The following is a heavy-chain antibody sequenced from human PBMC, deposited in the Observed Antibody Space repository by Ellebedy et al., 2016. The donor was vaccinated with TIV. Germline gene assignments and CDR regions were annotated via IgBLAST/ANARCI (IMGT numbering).Heavy chain of an antibody. CDR2: ISVSGLST. CDR3: AKDQSGRPVTTGYFGY. V-gene: IGHV3-23*01. J-gene: IGHJ4*02. D-gene: IGHD4-17*01. Sequence: GGSLRLSCAASGFTFNTYAMNWVRQAPGKGLEWVSSISVSGLSTYYADSVKGRFTISRDNSKNTLYLQMNSLGAEDTAVYYCAKDQSGRPVTTGYFGYWGQGTLVTVSS. CDR1: GFTFNTYA.